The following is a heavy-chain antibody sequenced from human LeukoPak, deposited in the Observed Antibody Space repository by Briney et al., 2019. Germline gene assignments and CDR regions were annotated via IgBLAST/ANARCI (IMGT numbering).Heavy chain of an antibody. CDR3: TRGRSTSRSYYWFDP. CDR1: GFTFTNYA. V-gene: IGHV3-64*01. J-gene: IGHJ5*02. Sequence: GGSLRLSCAASGFTFTNYAFHWVRQAPGKGLEYVSGISSDGGSTYYANSVRGRFTISRDNSKNTLYLQMGSLRADDMALYYCTRGRSTSRSYYWFDPWGQGTLVTVSS. CDR2: ISSDGGST. D-gene: IGHD6-13*01.